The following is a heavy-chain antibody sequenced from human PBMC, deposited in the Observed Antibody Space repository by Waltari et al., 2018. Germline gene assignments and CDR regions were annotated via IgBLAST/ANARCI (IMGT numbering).Heavy chain of an antibody. CDR2: IKQDASEK. CDR1: GFTFSSDW. D-gene: IGHD3-16*01. J-gene: IGHJ4*02. Sequence: EEQLVESGGGLVQPGGSLSLSRAASGFTFSSDWMCWVRQAPGKGLEWVANIKQDASEKHYVDSLKGRITVSRDNAKNSLYLDMDSLRAEDTAVYYCARGRLWGFDLWGQGTLVTVSS. V-gene: IGHV3-7*04. CDR3: ARGRLWGFDL.